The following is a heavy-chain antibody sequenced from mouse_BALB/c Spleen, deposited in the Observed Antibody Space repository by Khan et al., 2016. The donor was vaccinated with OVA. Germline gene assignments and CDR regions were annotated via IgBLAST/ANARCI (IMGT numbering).Heavy chain of an antibody. CDR3: ARSTYRYAFDY. J-gene: IGHJ3*01. CDR2: IIYTGYT. D-gene: IGHD2-12*01. V-gene: IGHV3-8*02. Sequence: EVQLQESGPSLVKPSQTLSLTCSVTGDSITSGYWNWIRKFPENKLEYMGYIIYTGYTYYNPSLQSRFSITRHTSKNQYYLQLNSVTDEDTATYYCARSTYRYAFDYWGQGTLVTVSA. CDR1: GDSITSGY.